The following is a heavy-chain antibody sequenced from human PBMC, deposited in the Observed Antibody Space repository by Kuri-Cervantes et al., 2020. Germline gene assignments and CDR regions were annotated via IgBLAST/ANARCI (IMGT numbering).Heavy chain of an antibody. J-gene: IGHJ6*02. CDR3: ARYYGMDV. CDR2: IKQDGSEK. V-gene: IGHV3-7*01. CDR1: GLTFSSYW. Sequence: GESLKISCAASGLTFSSYWMSWVRQAPGKGLEWVANIKQDGSEKYYVDSVKGRFTISRDNAKNSLYLQMNSLRAEDTAVYYCARYYGMDVWGQGTTVTVSS.